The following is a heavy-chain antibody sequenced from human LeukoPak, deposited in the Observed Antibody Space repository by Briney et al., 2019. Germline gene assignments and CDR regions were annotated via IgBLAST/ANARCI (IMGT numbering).Heavy chain of an antibody. CDR1: GYTFTGYY. CDR2: INPNNGGT. D-gene: IGHD3-22*01. Sequence: ASVKVSCKTSGYTFTGYYMHWVRQAPGQGLEWRGWINPNNGGTNYAQKFQGRVTMTRDTSISTAYIELSRLRSDDTAVYYCAREVDYYDTSDYFPLGYWGQGTLVTVSS. J-gene: IGHJ4*02. CDR3: AREVDYYDTSDYFPLGY. V-gene: IGHV1-2*02.